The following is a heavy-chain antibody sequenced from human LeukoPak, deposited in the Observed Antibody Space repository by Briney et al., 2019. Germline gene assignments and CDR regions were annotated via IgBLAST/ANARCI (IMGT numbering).Heavy chain of an antibody. CDR1: GFTFSSYA. J-gene: IGHJ3*02. CDR3: ARDRTTMIEDAFDI. Sequence: PGRSLRLSCAASGFTFSSYAMHWVRQAPGKGLEWVAVISYDGSNKYYADSVKGRFTISRDNSKNTLYLQMNSLRAEDTAAYYCARDRTTMIEDAFDIWGQGTMVTVSS. CDR2: ISYDGSNK. D-gene: IGHD3-22*01. V-gene: IGHV3-30-3*01.